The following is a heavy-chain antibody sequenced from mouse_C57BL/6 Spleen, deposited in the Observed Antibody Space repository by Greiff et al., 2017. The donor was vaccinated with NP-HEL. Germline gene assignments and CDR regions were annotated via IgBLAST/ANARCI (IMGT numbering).Heavy chain of an antibody. J-gene: IGHJ4*01. CDR2: ISYDGSN. CDR1: GYSITSCYY. Sequence: VQLQQSGPGLVKPSQSLSISCSVTGYSITSCYYWYWIRQFPGNNLECMGYISYDGSNNYNPSLKNRNSLTRDTSKNQFFLKLNSVTTEDTATYYCAGEIYYDYDGVYAMDYWGQGTTVTVSS. CDR3: AGEIYYDYDGVYAMDY. V-gene: IGHV3-6*01. D-gene: IGHD2-4*01.